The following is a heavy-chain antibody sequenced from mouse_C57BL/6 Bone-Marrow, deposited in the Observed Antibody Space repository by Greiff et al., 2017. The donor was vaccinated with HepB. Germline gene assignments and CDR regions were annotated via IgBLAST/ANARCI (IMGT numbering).Heavy chain of an antibody. Sequence: EVQLQQSGPELVKPGASVKISCKASGYTFTDYYMNWVKQSHGKSLEWIGDINPNNGGTSYNQKFKGKATLTVDKSSSTAYMELRSLTSEDSAVYYCALTTVVYFDYWGQGTTLTVSS. CDR2: INPNNGGT. J-gene: IGHJ2*01. CDR1: GYTFTDYY. CDR3: ALTTVVYFDY. V-gene: IGHV1-26*01. D-gene: IGHD1-1*01.